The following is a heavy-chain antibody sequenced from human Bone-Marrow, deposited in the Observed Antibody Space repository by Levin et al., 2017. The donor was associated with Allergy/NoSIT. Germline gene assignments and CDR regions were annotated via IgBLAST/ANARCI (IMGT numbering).Heavy chain of an antibody. CDR3: ARDQFRRATIGARWFDP. CDR2: IKEDGSEK. J-gene: IGHJ5*02. D-gene: IGHD5-24*01. CDR1: GFTFSNSW. Sequence: GGSLRLSCAASGFTFSNSWMSWVRQAPGKGLEWVANIKEDGSEKYYVDSVEGRFTISRDNAKNSLYVQMNSLRAEDTAVYYCARDQFRRATIGARWFDPWGQGTLVTVSS. V-gene: IGHV3-7*01.